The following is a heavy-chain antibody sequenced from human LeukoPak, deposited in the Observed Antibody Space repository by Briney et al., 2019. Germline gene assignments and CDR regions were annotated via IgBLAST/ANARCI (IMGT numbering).Heavy chain of an antibody. D-gene: IGHD3-22*01. CDR1: GFTFSSYA. CDR2: TMGSGYNT. J-gene: IGHJ4*02. V-gene: IGHV3-23*01. CDR3: ARGIGVYRYYDSSGYSFDY. Sequence: GGSLRLSCAASGFTFSSYAMSWVRQAPGKGREWVSATMGSGYNTYYADSVKGRFAISRDNSKNTLYLQMNSLRAEDTAVYYCARGIGVYRYYDSSGYSFDYWGQGTLVTVSS.